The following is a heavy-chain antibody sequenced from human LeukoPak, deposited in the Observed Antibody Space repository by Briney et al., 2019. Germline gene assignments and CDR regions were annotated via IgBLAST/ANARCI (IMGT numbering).Heavy chain of an antibody. CDR1: GYTFTSQG. V-gene: IGHV1-18*01. D-gene: IGHD3-3*02. CDR3: AREWSHFGDY. Sequence: ASVKVSCKTSGYTFTSQGIYWVRQAPGQGLGYMGWISPYNGNTNYAQKLQGRVFMTTDTSTNTAYMELRSLGSDDTAVYYCAREWSHFGDYWGQGALVTVSS. J-gene: IGHJ4*02. CDR2: ISPYNGNT.